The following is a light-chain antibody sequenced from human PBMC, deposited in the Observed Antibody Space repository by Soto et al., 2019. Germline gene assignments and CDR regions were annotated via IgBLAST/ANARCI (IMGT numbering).Light chain of an antibody. Sequence: DIQMTQSPSTLSGSVGDRVTITCRASQTISSWLAWYQQKPGKAPKLLIYKASTLKSGVPSRFSGRRSGTDFTLTISSLQSEEFAIYYCQQSYSRMALGPGTKV. CDR2: KAS. CDR1: QTISSW. CDR3: QQSYSRMA. V-gene: IGKV1-5*03. J-gene: IGKJ1*01.